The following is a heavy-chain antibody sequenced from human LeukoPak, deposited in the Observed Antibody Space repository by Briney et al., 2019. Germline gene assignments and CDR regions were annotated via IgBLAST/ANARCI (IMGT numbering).Heavy chain of an antibody. V-gene: IGHV1-69*05. J-gene: IGHJ4*02. CDR3: ARDISRLGTGDFDY. Sequence: ASVKVSCKASGGTFSSYAISWVRQAPGQGLEWMGGIIPIFGTANYAQKFQGRVTMTRDTSTSTVYMELSSLRSEDTAVYYCARDISRLGTGDFDYWGQGTLVTVSS. CDR2: IIPIFGTA. CDR1: GGTFSSYA. D-gene: IGHD7-27*01.